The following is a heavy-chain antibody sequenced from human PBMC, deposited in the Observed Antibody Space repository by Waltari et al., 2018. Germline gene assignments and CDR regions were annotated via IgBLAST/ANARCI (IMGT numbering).Heavy chain of an antibody. V-gene: IGHV1-18*01. Sequence: QVQLVQSGGEVKKPGASVKISCKASGYTFATYDITWVRQAPGQGLEWMGWVATYTGHTNYAQKFQGRVTMTRDTSTGTAYMELRSLGSDDTAAYYCARLGDSHDKFFDPWGQGTPVTVSS. CDR2: VATYTGHT. D-gene: IGHD2-21*02. CDR3: ARLGDSHDKFFDP. J-gene: IGHJ5*02. CDR1: GYTFATYD.